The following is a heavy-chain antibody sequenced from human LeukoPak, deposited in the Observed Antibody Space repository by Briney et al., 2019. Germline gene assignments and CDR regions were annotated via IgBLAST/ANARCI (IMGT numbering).Heavy chain of an antibody. V-gene: IGHV1-2*02. CDR1: GYTFTCYY. CDR2: MNPKSGGT. CDR3: AREVRGYGDRFDY. D-gene: IGHD4-17*01. J-gene: IGHJ4*02. Sequence: AAVKVSCKGSGYTFTCYYMHWVGQAPGQGGEWVGWMNPKSGGTNYAQKFQGRVTMTRDTSISTAYMELSRLRSDDTAVYYCAREVRGYGDRFDYWGQGTLVTVSS.